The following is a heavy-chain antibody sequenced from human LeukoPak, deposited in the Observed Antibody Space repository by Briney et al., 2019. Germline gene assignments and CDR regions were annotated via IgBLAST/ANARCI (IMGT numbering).Heavy chain of an antibody. V-gene: IGHV1-2*02. CDR2: INPNSSGT. Sequence: ASVKVSCKASGYTFTGYYMHWVRQAPGQGLEWMGWINPNSSGTNYAQKFQGRVTLTRDTSISTAYMELTRLRFDDTAVYYCASRGTTGTTGNYWGQGTQVTVSS. CDR1: GYTFTGYY. CDR3: ASRGTTGTTGNY. J-gene: IGHJ4*02. D-gene: IGHD1-1*01.